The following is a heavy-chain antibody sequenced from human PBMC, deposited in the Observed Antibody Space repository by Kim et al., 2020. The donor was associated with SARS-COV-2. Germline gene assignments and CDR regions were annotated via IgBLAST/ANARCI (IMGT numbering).Heavy chain of an antibody. D-gene: IGHD2-15*01. V-gene: IGHV3-15*05. CDR2: IKSKTNGGTT. CDR3: STLRGGSSVNFDY. Sequence: GGSLRLSCAASGFSFSNAWMSWVRQAPGKGLEWVGRIKSKTNGGTTDYAASVKGRITISRDDSKNTLYLQMNSLKTEDTALYYCSTLRGGSSVNFDYWGQGTLVTVSS. J-gene: IGHJ4*02. CDR1: GFSFSNAW.